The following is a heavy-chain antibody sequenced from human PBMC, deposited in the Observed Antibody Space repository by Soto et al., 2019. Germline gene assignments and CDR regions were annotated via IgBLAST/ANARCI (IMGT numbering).Heavy chain of an antibody. CDR3: ARSEATALDF. Sequence: SETLSLTCTVSGGSVSSGSYYWSWIRQPPGKGLEWIGYIYYSGSTNYNPSLKSRVTISVDRSQNHFSLQLTSVTAADTAVYYCARSEATALDFWGHGTLVTVSS. J-gene: IGHJ4*01. CDR2: IYYSGST. CDR1: GGSVSSGSYY. V-gene: IGHV4-61*03.